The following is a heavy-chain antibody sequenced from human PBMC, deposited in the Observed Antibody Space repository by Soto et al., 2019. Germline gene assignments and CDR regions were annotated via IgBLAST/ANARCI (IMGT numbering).Heavy chain of an antibody. V-gene: IGHV1-18*01. CDR1: GYIFRSHG. CDR3: ARFEYRSTDPLGYAFDI. J-gene: IGHJ3*02. D-gene: IGHD6-6*01. Sequence: QVPLVQSGAEVKKPGASVKVSCKASGYIFRSHGVSWMRQAPGRGLEWMGWISPYNGNTNYAQNLQGRVTMTTDTSTSTAYMELRSLRSDDTAVYYCARFEYRSTDPLGYAFDIWGQGTMVTVSS. CDR2: ISPYNGNT.